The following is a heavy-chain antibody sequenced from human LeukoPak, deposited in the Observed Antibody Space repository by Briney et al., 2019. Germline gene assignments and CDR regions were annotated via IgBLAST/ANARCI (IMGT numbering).Heavy chain of an antibody. V-gene: IGHV4-59*12. Sequence: SETLSLTCTVSGGSISSYYWSWIRQPPGKGLEWIGYIYYSGSTYYNPSLKSRVTISVDTSKNQFSLKLSSVTAADTAVYYCARFVGGLLLQVRDDAFDIWGQGTMVTVSS. J-gene: IGHJ3*02. CDR1: GGSISSYY. CDR2: IYYSGST. D-gene: IGHD3-22*01. CDR3: ARFVGGLLLQVRDDAFDI.